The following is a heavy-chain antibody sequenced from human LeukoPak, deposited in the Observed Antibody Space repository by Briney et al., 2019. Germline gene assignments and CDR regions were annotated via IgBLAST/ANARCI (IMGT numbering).Heavy chain of an antibody. CDR2: IYYSGST. J-gene: IGHJ3*02. CDR3: ARLRSLIVGLNIISHAFDI. D-gene: IGHD1-26*01. V-gene: IGHV4-59*08. Sequence: SETLSLTCTVSGGSISSYYWSWIRQPPGKGLEWIGYIYYSGSTNYNPSLKSRVTISVDTSKNQFSLKLSSVTAADTAVYYCARLRSLIVGLNIISHAFDIWGQGTMVTVSS. CDR1: GGSISSYY.